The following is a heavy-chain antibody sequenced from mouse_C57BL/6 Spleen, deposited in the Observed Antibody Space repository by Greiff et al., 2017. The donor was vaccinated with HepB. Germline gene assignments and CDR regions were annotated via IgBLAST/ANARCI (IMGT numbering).Heavy chain of an antibody. J-gene: IGHJ3*01. CDR3: ASAYTY. CDR2: ISSGSSTI. CDR1: GFTFSDYG. V-gene: IGHV5-17*01. Sequence: EVKLVESGGGLVKPGGSLKLSCAASGFTFSDYGMHWVRQAPEKGLEWVAYISSGSSTIYYADTMKGRFTISRDNAKKTLFLQMTSLRSEDTAMYYCASAYTYWGQGTLVTVSA.